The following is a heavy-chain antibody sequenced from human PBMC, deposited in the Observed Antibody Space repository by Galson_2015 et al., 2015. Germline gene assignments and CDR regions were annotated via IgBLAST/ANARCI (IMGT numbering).Heavy chain of an antibody. CDR3: ARSSATVTHPNLPFDI. D-gene: IGHD4-17*01. CDR1: GYTFTGYY. Sequence: SVKVSCKASGYTFTGYYMHWVRQAPGQGLEWMGWINPNSGGTNYAQKFQGWVTMTRDTSISTAYMELSRLRSDGTAVYYCARSSATVTHPNLPFDIWGQGTMVTVSS. V-gene: IGHV1-2*04. J-gene: IGHJ3*02. CDR2: INPNSGGT.